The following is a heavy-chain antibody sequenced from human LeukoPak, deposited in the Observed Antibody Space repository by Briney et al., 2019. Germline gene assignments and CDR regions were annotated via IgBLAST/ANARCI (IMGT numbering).Heavy chain of an antibody. CDR2: IIPIFGTA. J-gene: IGHJ5*02. CDR1: GGTFSSYA. CDR3: APAYVWGSYRWSP. D-gene: IGHD3-16*02. Sequence: SVKVSCKASGGTFSSYAISWVRQAPGQGLEWMGRIIPIFGTANYAQKFQGRVTITTDESTSTAYMELSSLRSEDTAVYYYAPAYVWGSYRWSPWGQGTLVTVSS. V-gene: IGHV1-69*05.